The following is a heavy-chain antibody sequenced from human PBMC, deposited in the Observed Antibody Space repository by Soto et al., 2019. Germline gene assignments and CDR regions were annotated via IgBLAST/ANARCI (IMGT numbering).Heavy chain of an antibody. CDR1: GGSISSYY. CDR3: ARWGDYGGLCYFDY. D-gene: IGHD4-17*01. Sequence: PSETLSLTCTVSGGSISSYYWSWIRQPPGKGLEWIGYIYYSGSTNYNPSLKSRVTISVDTSKNQFSLKLSSVTAADTAVYYCARWGDYGGLCYFDYWGQGTLVTVSS. V-gene: IGHV4-59*01. J-gene: IGHJ4*02. CDR2: IYYSGST.